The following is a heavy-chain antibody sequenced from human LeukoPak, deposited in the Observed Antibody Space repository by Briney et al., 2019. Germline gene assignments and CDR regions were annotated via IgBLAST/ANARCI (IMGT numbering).Heavy chain of an antibody. V-gene: IGHV3-30-3*01. CDR1: GFTFSNYP. Sequence: PGGSLRLSCAGSGFTFSNYPMHWVRQAPGKGLEWVAIISYDESTQYYADSVKGRFTISRDNSKKSLYLQMNGLRPDDTALYYCAREGAIVGNAFDLWGRGTMVIVSS. CDR3: AREGAIVGNAFDL. CDR2: ISYDESTQ. D-gene: IGHD3-16*02. J-gene: IGHJ3*01.